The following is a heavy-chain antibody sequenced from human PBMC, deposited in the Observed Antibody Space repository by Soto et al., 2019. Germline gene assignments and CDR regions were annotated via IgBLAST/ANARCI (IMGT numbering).Heavy chain of an antibody. CDR1: GFSLSNARMG. CDR3: ARMTRSPYGYYYGLDV. D-gene: IGHD4-17*01. Sequence: ESGPTLVNPTETLTLTCTVSGFSLSNARMGVSWIRQPPGKALEWLAHIFSNDEKYYSTSLKSRLTISKDTSKRQVVLTMTNMDPVDTATFYCARMTRSPYGYYYGLDVWGQGTTVTVSS. CDR2: IFSNDEK. J-gene: IGHJ6*02. V-gene: IGHV2-26*01.